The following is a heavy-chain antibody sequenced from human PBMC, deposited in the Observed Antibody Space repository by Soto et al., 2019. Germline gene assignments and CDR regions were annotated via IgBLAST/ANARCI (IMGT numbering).Heavy chain of an antibody. Sequence: PSETLSLTCTVSGGSISSSSYYWGWIRQPPGKGLEWIGSIYYSGSTYYNPSLKSRVTISVDTSKNQFSLKLSSVTAADTAVYYCARLSGAAAHYYYYGMDVWGQGTTVTVS. V-gene: IGHV4-39*01. J-gene: IGHJ6*02. CDR3: ARLSGAAAHYYYYGMDV. D-gene: IGHD3-10*01. CDR2: IYYSGST. CDR1: GGSISSSSYY.